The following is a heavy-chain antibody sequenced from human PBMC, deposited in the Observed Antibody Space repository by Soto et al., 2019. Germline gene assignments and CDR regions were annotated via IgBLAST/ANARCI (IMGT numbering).Heavy chain of an antibody. V-gene: IGHV1-69*08. CDR3: ARDRGGYSGYDFVSDYYGMDV. CDR1: GGTFSSYT. J-gene: IGHJ6*02. Sequence: QVQLVQSGAEVKKPGSSVKVSCKASGGTFSSYTISWVRQAPGQGLEWMGRIIPILGIANYAQKCQGRVTITAEKTTSTAYMERSSLRSEDTAVYYCARDRGGYSGYDFVSDYYGMDVWGQGTTVTVSS. D-gene: IGHD5-12*01. CDR2: IIPILGIA.